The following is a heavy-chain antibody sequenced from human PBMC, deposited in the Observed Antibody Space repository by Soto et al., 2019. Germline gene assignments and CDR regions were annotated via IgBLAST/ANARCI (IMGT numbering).Heavy chain of an antibody. CDR2: INPNSGGT. Sequence: GASVKVSCKASGYTFTGYYMHWVRQAPGQGLEWMGWINPNSGGTNYAQKFQGRVTMTRDTSISTAYMELSRLRSDDTAVYYCASPGGATSGSDAFDIWGQGTMVTVS. CDR3: ASPGGATSGSDAFDI. V-gene: IGHV1-2*02. D-gene: IGHD1-26*01. J-gene: IGHJ3*02. CDR1: GYTFTGYY.